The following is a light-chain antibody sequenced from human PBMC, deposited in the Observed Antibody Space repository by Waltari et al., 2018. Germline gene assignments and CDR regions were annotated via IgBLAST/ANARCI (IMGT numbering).Light chain of an antibody. Sequence: QSVLTQPPSVSGAPGPRVTIPCTGSSSNIGAGYDVHWYQQLPGTAPKLLIPGTSDRPAGVPDRVSGAKSGTPAALAIAGLQAEDEADDSRQSSDSSLSGVVFGGGTKLTVL. CDR2: GTS. CDR1: SSNIGAGYD. J-gene: IGLJ2*01. CDR3: QSSDSSLSGVV. V-gene: IGLV1-40*01.